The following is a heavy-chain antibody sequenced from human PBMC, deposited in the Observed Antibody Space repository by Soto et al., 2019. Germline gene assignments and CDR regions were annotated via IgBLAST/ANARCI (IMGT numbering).Heavy chain of an antibody. CDR1: RFTFSSYA. CDR2: ISYDGSNK. CDR3: ARRDSGRDY. D-gene: IGHD3-10*01. V-gene: IGHV3-30-3*01. Sequence: SGGSLRLSXAPSRFTFSSYALHWVRQAPGKGLEWVAVISYDGSNKYYADSVKGRFTISRDNSKNTLYLQMSSLRADDTAVYDCARRDSGRDYWGQGTLVTVSS. J-gene: IGHJ4*02.